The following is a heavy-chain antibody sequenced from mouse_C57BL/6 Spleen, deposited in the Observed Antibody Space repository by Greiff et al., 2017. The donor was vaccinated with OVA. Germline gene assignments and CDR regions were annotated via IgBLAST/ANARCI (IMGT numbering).Heavy chain of an antibody. V-gene: IGHV1-80*01. Sequence: QVQLQQSGAELVKPGASVKISCKASGYAFSSYWMNWVKQRPGKGLEWIGKIYPGDGDHNYNGKFKGKATLTADKSSSTAYMQLSSLTSEDSAVYFCARGIYYDYDGAMDYWGQGTSVTVSS. J-gene: IGHJ4*01. CDR2: IYPGDGDH. CDR1: GYAFSSYW. D-gene: IGHD2-4*01. CDR3: ARGIYYDYDGAMDY.